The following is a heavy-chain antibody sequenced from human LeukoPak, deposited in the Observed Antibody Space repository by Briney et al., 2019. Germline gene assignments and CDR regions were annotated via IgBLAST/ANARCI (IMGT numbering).Heavy chain of an antibody. V-gene: IGHV1-18*01. Sequence: ASVKVSCKASGYTFRIHDFNWVRQAPGQGLEWMGWISAYNGNTNYAQKLQGRVTMTTDTSTSTAYMELRSLRSDDTAVYYCARDGYGSGSYLWWFDPWGQGTLVTVSS. CDR2: ISAYNGNT. CDR3: ARDGYGSGSYLWWFDP. D-gene: IGHD3-10*01. J-gene: IGHJ5*02. CDR1: GYTFRIHD.